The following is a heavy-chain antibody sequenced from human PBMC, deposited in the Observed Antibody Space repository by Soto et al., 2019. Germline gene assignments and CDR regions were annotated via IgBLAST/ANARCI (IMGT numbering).Heavy chain of an antibody. CDR3: ARANGLYCSGGSCYNPFWDY. D-gene: IGHD2-15*01. CDR2: IKQDGSEK. CDR1: GFTFSSYW. Sequence: GGSLRLSCAASGFTFSSYWMSWVRQAPGKGLEWVANIKQDGSEKYYVDSVKGRFTISRDNAKNSLYLQMNSLRAEDTAVYYCARANGLYCSGGSCYNPFWDYWGQGTLVTVSS. J-gene: IGHJ4*02. V-gene: IGHV3-7*01.